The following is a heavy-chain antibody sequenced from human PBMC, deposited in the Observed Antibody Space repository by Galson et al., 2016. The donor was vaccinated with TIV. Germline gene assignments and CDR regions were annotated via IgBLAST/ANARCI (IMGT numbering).Heavy chain of an antibody. D-gene: IGHD3-22*01. Sequence: SLRLSCAASGFTFSGYGMHWVRQAPGKGLEWEALISFDGSNKYYADSVKGRFTISRDNSKNTLSLQMNSLSAEDTAVYYCASDTSGYYLTAFDYWGQGTLVTVSA. CDR2: ISFDGSNK. CDR1: GFTFSGYG. J-gene: IGHJ4*02. V-gene: IGHV3-30*03. CDR3: ASDTSGYYLTAFDY.